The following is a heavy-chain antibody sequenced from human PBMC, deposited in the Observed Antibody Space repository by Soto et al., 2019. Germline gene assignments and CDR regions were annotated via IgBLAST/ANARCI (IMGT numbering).Heavy chain of an antibody. J-gene: IGHJ1*01. Sequence: EVQLVESGGGLVQPGGSLRLSCAASGFSVSSNYMSWVRQAPGKGLEWVSVIYSGGGTYYADSVKGRFTISRDNSKNTLYLQMNSLRAEDTAVYYCARDLVGATTEYFQHWGQGTRVTVSS. CDR2: IYSGGGT. D-gene: IGHD1-26*01. V-gene: IGHV3-66*01. CDR3: ARDLVGATTEYFQH. CDR1: GFSVSSNY.